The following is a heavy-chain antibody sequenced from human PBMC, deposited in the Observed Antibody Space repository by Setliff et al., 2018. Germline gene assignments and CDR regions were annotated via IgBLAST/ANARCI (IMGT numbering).Heavy chain of an antibody. CDR1: GGSFSGYY. CDR3: ASLGIRDWYFDL. J-gene: IGHJ2*01. D-gene: IGHD3-16*01. Sequence: LSLTCAVYGGSFSGYYWSWIRQPPGKGLEWIGEINHSGSTNYNPSVKSRVTMSVDTSKNQFSLKLSSVTAADTAVYYCASLGIRDWYFDLWGRGTLVTV. V-gene: IGHV4-34*01. CDR2: INHSGST.